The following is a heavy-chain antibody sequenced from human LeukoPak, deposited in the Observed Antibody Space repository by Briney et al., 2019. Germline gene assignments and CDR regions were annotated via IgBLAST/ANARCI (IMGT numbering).Heavy chain of an antibody. V-gene: IGHV1-2*02. J-gene: IGHJ4*02. CDR1: GYTFTGYY. Sequence: GASVKVSCKASGYTFTGYYMHWVRQAPGQGLEWMGWINPNSGGTNYAQKLQGRVTMATDTSTSTAYMELRSLRSDDTAVYYCARAGRWLGMIYWGQGTLVTVSS. D-gene: IGHD6-19*01. CDR3: ARAGRWLGMIY. CDR2: INPNSGGT.